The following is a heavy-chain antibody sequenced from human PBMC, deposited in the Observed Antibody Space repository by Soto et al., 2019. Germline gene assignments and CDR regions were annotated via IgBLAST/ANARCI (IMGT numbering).Heavy chain of an antibody. CDR1: GYTFTGHY. CDR3: ARGYCSGGSCASVGAFDI. V-gene: IGHV1-2*04. CDR2: INPNSGGT. J-gene: IGHJ3*02. Sequence: ASVKVSCKASGYTFTGHYMHCVRQAPGQGLEWMGWINPNSGGTNYAQKLRGWVTMTRDTSISTAYMELSRLRSDDTAVYYCARGYCSGGSCASVGAFDIWGQGTMVTVSS. D-gene: IGHD2-15*01.